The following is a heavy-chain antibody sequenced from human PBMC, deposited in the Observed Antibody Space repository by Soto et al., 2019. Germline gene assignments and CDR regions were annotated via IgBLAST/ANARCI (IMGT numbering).Heavy chain of an antibody. CDR3: AKDRVGDSSGYYGAYGMDV. D-gene: IGHD3-22*01. Sequence: QVQLVESGGGVVQPGRSLRLSCAASGFTFSSYGMHWVRQAPGKGLEWVAVISYDGSNKYYADSVKGRFTISRDNSKNTLYLQMRSLRAEDMAVYYCAKDRVGDSSGYYGAYGMDVWGQGTTVTVSS. V-gene: IGHV3-30*18. CDR2: ISYDGSNK. CDR1: GFTFSSYG. J-gene: IGHJ6*02.